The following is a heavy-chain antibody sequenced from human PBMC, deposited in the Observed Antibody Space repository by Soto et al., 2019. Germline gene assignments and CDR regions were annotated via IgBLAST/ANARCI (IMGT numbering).Heavy chain of an antibody. V-gene: IGHV4-61*01. CDR3: AREQRGSCSCCIFYPDDYYHYLMDF. J-gene: IGHJ6*01. CDR2: IYYSGST. CDR1: GGSARRGSYD. D-gene: IGHD2-15*01. Sequence: TYTVSGGSARRGSYDWSWIRQPPGKGLEWIGYIYYSGSTNYNPSLKSRVTISVDTSKNQFSLKLSSVTAADTAVYYCAREQRGSCSCCIFYPDDYYHYLMDFSGRGPTVTVSA.